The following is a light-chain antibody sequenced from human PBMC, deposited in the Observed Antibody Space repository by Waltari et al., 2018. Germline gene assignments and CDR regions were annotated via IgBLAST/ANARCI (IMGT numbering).Light chain of an antibody. J-gene: IGKJ1*01. CDR2: AAS. CDR1: QSISRT. CDR3: QHYLRLPVT. Sequence: EIVLTQSPGPLSLSPGARATLSCRASQSISRTLVWYQKKPGQAPRLLIYAASTRATGIPDRFSGSGSGTDFSLTISRLEPEDFAVYYCQHYLRLPVTFGQGTKVEIK. V-gene: IGKV3-20*01.